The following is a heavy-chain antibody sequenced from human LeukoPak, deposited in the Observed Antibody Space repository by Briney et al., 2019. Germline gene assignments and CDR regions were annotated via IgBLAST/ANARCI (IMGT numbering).Heavy chain of an antibody. CDR3: ARDLAYSRLDY. D-gene: IGHD5-18*01. CDR2: INPDGNKK. CDR1: GFTFSTYW. J-gene: IGHJ4*02. V-gene: IGHV3-7*01. Sequence: GGSLRLSCEASGFTFSTYWMSWVRQAPGKGLEWVASINPDGNKKYSADSVKGRFTISRDNAENSLYLQMNSLRVEDTAFYYCARDLAYSRLDYWGQGMLVTVSS.